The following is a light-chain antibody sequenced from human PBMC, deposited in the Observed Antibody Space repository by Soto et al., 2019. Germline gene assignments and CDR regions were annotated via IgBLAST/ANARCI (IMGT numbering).Light chain of an antibody. J-gene: IGKJ1*01. Sequence: DRVTITCRASQSISSWLAWYQQKPGKAPKLLIYKASSLESGVPSRFSGSGSGTEFTLTISSLQPDDFATYYCQQYNSYPTFGQGTKVDIK. CDR2: KAS. V-gene: IGKV1-5*03. CDR1: QSISSW. CDR3: QQYNSYPT.